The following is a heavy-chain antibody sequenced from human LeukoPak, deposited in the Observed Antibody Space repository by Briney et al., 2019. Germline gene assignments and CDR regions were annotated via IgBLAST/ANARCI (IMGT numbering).Heavy chain of an antibody. CDR3: ARLQSGQWLLFDY. J-gene: IGHJ4*02. CDR2: IHPVDSDT. CDR1: GYSFTNYW. D-gene: IGHD6-19*01. Sequence: GESLKISCKGSGYSFTNYWIGWVRQMPGKGLEWMGIIHPVDSDTRYSPSFQGQVTISADKSINTAYLQWSSLKASDTAMYYCARLQSGQWLLFDYWGQGTLVTVSS. V-gene: IGHV5-51*01.